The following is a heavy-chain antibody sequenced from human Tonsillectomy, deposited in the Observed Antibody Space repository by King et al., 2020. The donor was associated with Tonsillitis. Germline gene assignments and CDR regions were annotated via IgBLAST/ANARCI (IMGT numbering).Heavy chain of an antibody. D-gene: IGHD4-17*01. Sequence: QLVQSGAEVKKPGSSVKVSCKASGGTFSSYAISWVRQAPGQGLEWMGGIIPIFNTANYAQKFQGRVTVTADESTSTAYMELSSLRSEDTAVYYCARDRCPPYGEHYFDYWGQGTLVTVSS. V-gene: IGHV1-69*01. CDR3: ARDRCPPYGEHYFDY. CDR2: IIPIFNTA. J-gene: IGHJ4*02. CDR1: GGTFSSYA.